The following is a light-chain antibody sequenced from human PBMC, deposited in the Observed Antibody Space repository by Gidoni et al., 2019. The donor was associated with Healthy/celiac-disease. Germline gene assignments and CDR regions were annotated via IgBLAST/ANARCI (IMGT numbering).Light chain of an antibody. CDR1: QGISSY. V-gene: IGKV1-8*01. Sequence: IRINQSPSSLSASPGDRVTITCRASQGISSYLSWYQQKPGKAPKLLIYAASTLQSGVPSRFSGSGSGTDFTLTISCLQSEDFATYYCQQYYSYPPTFGGGTKVEIK. CDR2: AAS. J-gene: IGKJ4*01. CDR3: QQYYSYPPT.